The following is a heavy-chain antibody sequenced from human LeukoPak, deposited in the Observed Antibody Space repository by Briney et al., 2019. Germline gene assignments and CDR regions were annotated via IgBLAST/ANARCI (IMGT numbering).Heavy chain of an antibody. V-gene: IGHV1-18*01. CDR1: GYGFLVCG. Sequence: GTSVTLSFNSSGYGFLVCGYSWRWHRPGPGHEREWWVGHYNGKTQYSQKIRGSITLTTDSLTNTAFMERTSLSPDDTAIYYCTRDFSAKRATITDIWGQGTLVAVSS. D-gene: IGHD4/OR15-4a*01. J-gene: IGHJ4*02. CDR2: VGHYNGKT. CDR3: TRDFSAKRATITDI.